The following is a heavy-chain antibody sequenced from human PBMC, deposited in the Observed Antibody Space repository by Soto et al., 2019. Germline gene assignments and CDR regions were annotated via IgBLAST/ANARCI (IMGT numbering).Heavy chain of an antibody. CDR3: ARVQEAGRPLFDY. CDR1: GFIFSDFA. D-gene: IGHD6-6*01. J-gene: IGHJ4*02. V-gene: IGHV3-33*01. CDR2: IWYDGSNE. Sequence: GGSLRLSCAASGFIFSDFAMHWVRQAPGKGLEWVAEIWYDGSNEYYGDSVKGRFTNSRDNSKNTLYLQLNSLRAEDTAVYYCARVQEAGRPLFDYWGQGALVTVSS.